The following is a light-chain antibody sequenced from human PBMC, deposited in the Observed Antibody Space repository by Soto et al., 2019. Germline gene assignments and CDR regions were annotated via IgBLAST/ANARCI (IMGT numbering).Light chain of an antibody. V-gene: IGLV3-21*02. CDR3: QVWDSTSDHDV. CDR2: DGS. CDR1: NIGSKS. Sequence: SYALTQPPSVSVAPGQTARIPCGGDNIGSKSVYWYQQKPGQAPVVVVYDGSDRPSGIPERFSGSNSGTTATLTISRVEAGDEADYFCQVWDSTSDHDVFGAGTKGTVL. J-gene: IGLJ1*01.